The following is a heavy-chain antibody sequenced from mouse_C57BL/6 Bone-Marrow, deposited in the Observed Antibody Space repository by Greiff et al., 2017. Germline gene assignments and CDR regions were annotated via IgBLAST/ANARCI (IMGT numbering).Heavy chain of an antibody. CDR2: IDPSDSYT. CDR1: GYTFTSYW. Sequence: QVQLQQPGAELVKPGASVKLSCKASGYTFTSYWMQWVNQRPGQGLEWIGEIDPSDSYTNYNQKFKGKATLTVDTSSSTAYMQLSSLTSEDSAVYYCARSYYGNYDAMDYWGQGTSVTVSS. J-gene: IGHJ4*01. V-gene: IGHV1-50*01. CDR3: ARSYYGNYDAMDY. D-gene: IGHD2-10*01.